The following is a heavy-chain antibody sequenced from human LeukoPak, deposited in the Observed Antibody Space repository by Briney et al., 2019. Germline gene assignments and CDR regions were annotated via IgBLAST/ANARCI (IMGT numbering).Heavy chain of an antibody. Sequence: PGGSLRLSCTASGFTFSSYSMNWVRQAPGKGLEWVSAISASGGSTYYTGSVKGRFTISRDNSKNTLYLQMNSLRAEDTAVYYCAHPTEYSSSWYGNWFDPWGQGTLVTVSS. V-gene: IGHV3-23*01. CDR3: AHPTEYSSSWYGNWFDP. J-gene: IGHJ5*02. CDR2: ISASGGST. CDR1: GFTFSSYS. D-gene: IGHD6-13*01.